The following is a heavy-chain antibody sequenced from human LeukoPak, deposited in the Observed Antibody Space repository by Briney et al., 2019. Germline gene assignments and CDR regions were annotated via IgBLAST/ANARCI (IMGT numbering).Heavy chain of an antibody. CDR3: ARDTNSYDPASIPTRY. D-gene: IGHD3-22*01. Sequence: ASVKVSCEASGYTFTSYGISWVRQAPGQGLEWMGWISAYNGNTNYAQKLQGRVTMTTDTSTSTAYMELRSLRSDDTAVYYCARDTNSYDPASIPTRYWGQGTLVTVSS. CDR2: ISAYNGNT. V-gene: IGHV1-18*01. J-gene: IGHJ4*02. CDR1: GYTFTSYG.